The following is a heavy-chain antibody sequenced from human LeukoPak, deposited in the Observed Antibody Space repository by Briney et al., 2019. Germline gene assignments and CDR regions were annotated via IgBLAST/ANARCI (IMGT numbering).Heavy chain of an antibody. CDR2: IDPNTGDT. J-gene: IGHJ2*01. CDR3: ARDYYYDSSGHKSGYFDL. V-gene: IGHV1-2*06. D-gene: IGHD3-22*01. CDR1: GQSLTGYF. Sequence: SVKVSCKASGQSLTGYFIHWVRQAPGQGLEWVGRIDPNTGDTIYAQNFQGRVTVTSATSISTAYMELSGLTSEDTAVYYCARDYYYDSSGHKSGYFDLWGRGTLVTVSS.